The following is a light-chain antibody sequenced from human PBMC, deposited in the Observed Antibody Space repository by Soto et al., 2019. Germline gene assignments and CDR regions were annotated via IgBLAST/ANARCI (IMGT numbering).Light chain of an antibody. J-gene: IGKJ5*01. CDR3: QQRSNWPIT. CDR1: QSVSSY. V-gene: IGKV3-11*01. CDR2: DAS. Sequence: IVFAQSPTTLSFSPWGRTPLPFRASQSVSSYLAWYQQKPGQAPRLLIYDASNRATGIPARFSGSGSGTDFTLTISSLEPEDFAVYYCQQRSNWPITFGQGTRLEIK.